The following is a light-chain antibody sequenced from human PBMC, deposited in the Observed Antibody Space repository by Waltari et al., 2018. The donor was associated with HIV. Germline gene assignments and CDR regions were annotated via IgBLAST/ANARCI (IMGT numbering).Light chain of an antibody. V-gene: IGKV1-39*01. CDR2: ATS. Sequence: DIQMTQSPSSLSASVGDRVTITCRASQTIKSFFNWYQQKPGKAPNLLIYATSTLHGGVPSRFTGSGSWTAFNSTISSLLPEDFATYDCQQRYNTLYTLGQGTKLEIK. CDR1: QTIKSF. J-gene: IGKJ2*01. CDR3: QQRYNTLYT.